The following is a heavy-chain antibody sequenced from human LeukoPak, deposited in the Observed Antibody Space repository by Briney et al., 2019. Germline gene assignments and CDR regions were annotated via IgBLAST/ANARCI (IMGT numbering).Heavy chain of an antibody. J-gene: IGHJ6*02. D-gene: IGHD3-9*01. V-gene: IGHV3-9*01. CDR1: GFPFDDYA. Sequence: GGSLRPSCAASGFPFDDYAMHWVRQAPGKGLGWVSGIRWNSGSIGYADSVKGRFTISRDNAKNSLYLQMNSLRAEDTALYYCAKDSGEDFDTFGGMDVWGQGTTVTVSS. CDR3: AKDSGEDFDTFGGMDV. CDR2: IRWNSGSI.